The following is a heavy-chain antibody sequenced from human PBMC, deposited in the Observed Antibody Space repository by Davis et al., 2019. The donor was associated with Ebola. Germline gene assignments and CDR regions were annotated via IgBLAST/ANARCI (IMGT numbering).Heavy chain of an antibody. J-gene: IGHJ6*02. Sequence: GESLKTSCKASGYSFLYYWISWVRHTPGRGIWRIGMIDLSDSCTDYSPSCQGHVSISADQPTNTAYLQWNGLQPSDTAIYYCSRRDKNYYYGVAVWGQGTTVTVSS. V-gene: IGHV5-10-1*01. CDR2: IDLSDSCT. CDR1: GYSFLYYW. CDR3: SRRDKNYYYGVAV.